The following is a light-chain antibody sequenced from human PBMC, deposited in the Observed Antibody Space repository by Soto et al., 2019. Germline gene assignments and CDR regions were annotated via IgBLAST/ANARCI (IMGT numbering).Light chain of an antibody. CDR2: PAS. CDR1: QNIKKY. V-gene: IGKV1-39*01. CDR3: QQSFSAPLT. Sequence: DIQMTQSPSALSASVGDRVTITCRASQNIKKYLNWYRQKPGKAPDLLIYPASSLQVGFPSRFSGSGSGTDFSLTITSLQPEDSAIYYCQQSFSAPLTFGGGTKVDI. J-gene: IGKJ4*01.